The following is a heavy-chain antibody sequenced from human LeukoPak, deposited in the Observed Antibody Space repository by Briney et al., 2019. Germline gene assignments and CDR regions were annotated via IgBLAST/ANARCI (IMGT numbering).Heavy chain of an antibody. J-gene: IGHJ4*02. D-gene: IGHD3-22*01. CDR3: AEDSSGYYYFDY. CDR1: GYAFTSYY. CDR2: INPSGGST. V-gene: IGHV1-46*01. Sequence: ASVKVSCKASGYAFTSYYKHWVRQAPGQGLEWMGIINPSGGSTSYAQKFQGRVTMTRDTSTSTVYMELSSLRSEDTAVYYCAEDSSGYYYFDYWGQGTLVTVSS.